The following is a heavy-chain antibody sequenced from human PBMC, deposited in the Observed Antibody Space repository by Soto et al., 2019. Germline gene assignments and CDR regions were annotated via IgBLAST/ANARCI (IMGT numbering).Heavy chain of an antibody. Sequence: QVQLQESGPGLVKPSETLSLTCTVSGGSISSYYWSWIRQPPGKGLEWIGYIYYSGSTNYNPSLKSRVPLSVDTSKTQFPLQLSSVTAADTAVYYCARRYGGTFDYWGQGTLVTVSS. CDR1: GGSISSYY. J-gene: IGHJ4*02. CDR3: ARRYGGTFDY. V-gene: IGHV4-59*08. CDR2: IYYSGST. D-gene: IGHD2-15*01.